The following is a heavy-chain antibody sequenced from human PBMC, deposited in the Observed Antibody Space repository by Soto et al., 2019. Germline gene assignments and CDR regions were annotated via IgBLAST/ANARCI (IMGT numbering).Heavy chain of an antibody. J-gene: IGHJ4*02. CDR3: AKRRSSSTFDY. D-gene: IGHD6-6*01. V-gene: IGHV3-23*01. CDR2: ISGSDDST. Sequence: EVQLLESGGGLVQPGESLRLSCAASGFTSSSYAMSWVRQAPGKGLEWVSVISGSDDSTYYADSVKGRFTISRDNSKNTLYLQMNSLRAEDTAVYYCAKRRSSSTFDYWGQGTLVTVSS. CDR1: GFTSSSYA.